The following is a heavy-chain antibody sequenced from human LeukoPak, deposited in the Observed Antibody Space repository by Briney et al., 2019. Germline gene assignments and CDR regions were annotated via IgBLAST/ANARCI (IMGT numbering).Heavy chain of an antibody. CDR3: ARGFGSYDILTGYYYYYYMDV. CDR1: GYSISSGYY. CDR2: IYYSGST. Sequence: SETLSLTCTVSGYSISSGYYWGWIRQPPGKGLEWIGYIYYSGSTNYNPSLKSRVTISVDTSKNQFSLKLSSVTAADTAVYYCARGFGSYDILTGYYYYYYMDVWGKGTTVTVSS. D-gene: IGHD3-9*01. V-gene: IGHV4-61*01. J-gene: IGHJ6*03.